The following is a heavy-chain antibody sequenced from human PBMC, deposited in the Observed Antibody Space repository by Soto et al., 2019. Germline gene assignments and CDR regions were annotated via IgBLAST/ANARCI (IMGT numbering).Heavy chain of an antibody. J-gene: IGHJ4*02. V-gene: IGHV4-30-2*01. CDR2: IYHSGST. D-gene: IGHD1-26*01. CDR1: GGSISSGGYS. CDR3: ARSGYSGSYLFDY. Sequence: SETLSLTCAVSGGSISSGGYSWSWIRQPPGKGLEWIGYIYHSGSTYYNPSLKSRVTISVDRSKNQFSLKLCSVTAADTAVYYCARSGYSGSYLFDYWGQGTLVTVSS.